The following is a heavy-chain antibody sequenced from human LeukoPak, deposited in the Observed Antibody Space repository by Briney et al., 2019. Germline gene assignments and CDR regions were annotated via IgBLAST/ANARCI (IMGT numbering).Heavy chain of an antibody. Sequence: ASVKVSCKASGYAFTGYYMHWVRQAPGQGLEWMGWINPNSGGTNHAQKFQGRVTMTRDTSISTAYMELSRLRSDDTAVYYCARDRPLDADDYYGFYYFDYWGQGTLVTVSS. J-gene: IGHJ4*02. CDR2: INPNSGGT. CDR1: GYAFTGYY. V-gene: IGHV1-2*02. CDR3: ARDRPLDADDYYGFYYFDY. D-gene: IGHD3-10*01.